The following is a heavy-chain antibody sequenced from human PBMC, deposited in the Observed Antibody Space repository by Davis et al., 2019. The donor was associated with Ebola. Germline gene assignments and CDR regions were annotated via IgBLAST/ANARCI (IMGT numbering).Heavy chain of an antibody. Sequence: SETLSLTCTVSSGSIRDYYWSWIRQPPGKGPEWIGYIYSTGATNSNPSLKSRVTISVDTANNQLYLRLNSVTAADTAVYYCARWDYDFWSGYYTPNWFDPWGQGTLVTVSS. CDR2: IYSTGAT. V-gene: IGHV4-59*01. D-gene: IGHD3-3*01. CDR1: SGSIRDYY. J-gene: IGHJ5*02. CDR3: ARWDYDFWSGYYTPNWFDP.